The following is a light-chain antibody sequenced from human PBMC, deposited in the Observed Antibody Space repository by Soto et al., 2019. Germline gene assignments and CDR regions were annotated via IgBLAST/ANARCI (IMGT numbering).Light chain of an antibody. Sequence: EVVLTQSPATLSLSPGERATLSCRASQSISTFLAWYQQKPGQAPGLLIYDASNRATGIPARFGGSGSGTDFTLTVSSLDPEDFAVYYCQQRSNWPRTFGQGTKVEIK. J-gene: IGKJ1*01. CDR3: QQRSNWPRT. CDR1: QSISTF. CDR2: DAS. V-gene: IGKV3-11*01.